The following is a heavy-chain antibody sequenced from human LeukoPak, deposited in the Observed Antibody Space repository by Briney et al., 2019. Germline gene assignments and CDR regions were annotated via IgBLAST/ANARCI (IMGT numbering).Heavy chain of an antibody. CDR1: GYTFTSYY. CDR3: ARDGITMEDYYYYGMDV. CDR2: INPSGGST. D-gene: IGHD3-10*01. J-gene: IGHJ6*02. V-gene: IGHV1-46*01. Sequence: ASEKVSCKASGYTFTSYYMHWVRQAPGQGLEWMGIINPSGGSTSYAQKFQGRVTMTRDTSTSTVYMELSSLRSEDTAVYYCARDGITMEDYYYYGMDVWGQGTTVTVSS.